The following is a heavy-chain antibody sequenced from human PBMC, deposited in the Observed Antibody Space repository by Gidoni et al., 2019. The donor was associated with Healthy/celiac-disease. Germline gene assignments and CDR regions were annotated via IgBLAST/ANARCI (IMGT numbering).Heavy chain of an antibody. CDR3: ARDKGGSSWYAGWFDP. V-gene: IGHV3-48*02. CDR1: GFTFSSYS. J-gene: IGHJ5*02. CDR2: ISSSSSTI. Sequence: EVQLVESGGGLVQPGGSLRLSCAASGFTFSSYSMNWVRQAPGKGLEWVSYISSSSSTIYYADSVKGRFTISRDNAKNSLYLQMNSLRDEDTAVYYCARDKGGSSWYAGWFDPWGQGTLVTVSS. D-gene: IGHD6-13*01.